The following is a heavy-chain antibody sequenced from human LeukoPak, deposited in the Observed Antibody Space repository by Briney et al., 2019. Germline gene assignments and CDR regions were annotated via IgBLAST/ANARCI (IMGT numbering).Heavy chain of an antibody. CDR1: GFTFSSYW. Sequence: GSLRLSCAASGFTFSSYWMSWIRQPPGKGPEWIGYIYYSGGTNYNPSNYNPSLKSRVTISVDTSKNQFSLKLNSVTVADTAVYFCARSKSDGYYYYYMDVWGKGTTVTVSS. J-gene: IGHJ6*03. CDR2: IYYSGGT. V-gene: IGHV4-59*01. CDR3: ARSKSDGYYYYYMDV. D-gene: IGHD4-11*01.